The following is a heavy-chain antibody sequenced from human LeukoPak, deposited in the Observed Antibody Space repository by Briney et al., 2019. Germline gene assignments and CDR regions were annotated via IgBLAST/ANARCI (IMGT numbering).Heavy chain of an antibody. CDR3: ARGGDSSGYYLQDAFDI. V-gene: IGHV4-34*01. J-gene: IGHJ3*02. D-gene: IGHD3-22*01. CDR2: INRSGST. Sequence: SETLSLTCAVYGGSFSGYYWSWIRQPPGKGLEWIGEINRSGSTNYNPSLKSRVTMLVDMSKNQFSLKLGSVTAADTAVYYCARGGDSSGYYLQDAFDIWGQGTMVTVSS. CDR1: GGSFSGYY.